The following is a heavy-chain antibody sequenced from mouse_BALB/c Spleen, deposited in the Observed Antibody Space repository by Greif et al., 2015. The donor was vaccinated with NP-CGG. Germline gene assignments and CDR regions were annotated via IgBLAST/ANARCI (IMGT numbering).Heavy chain of an antibody. Sequence: VQLQQSGAELAKPGASVKMSCKASGYTFTSYWMHWVKQRPGQGLEWIGYINPSTGYTEYNQKFKDKATLTADKSSSTAYMQLSSLTSEDSAVYYCAREYGEPYWGQGTTLTVSS. CDR1: GYTFTSYW. D-gene: IGHD2-10*02. CDR2: INPSTGYT. J-gene: IGHJ2*01. V-gene: IGHV1-7*01. CDR3: AREYGEPY.